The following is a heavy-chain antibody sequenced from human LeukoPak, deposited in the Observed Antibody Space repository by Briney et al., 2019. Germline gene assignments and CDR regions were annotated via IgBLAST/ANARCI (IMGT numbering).Heavy chain of an antibody. D-gene: IGHD6-13*01. Sequence: GESLKISCKGSGYSFINYWIGWVRQMPGKGLEWMGIIYPGDSDTRDSPSFQGQVTISADKSISTAYLQWSSLKASDTAFYYCARLRYSTTWYDRSFDSWGQGTLVTVSS. CDR1: GYSFINYW. J-gene: IGHJ4*02. V-gene: IGHV5-51*01. CDR3: ARLRYSTTWYDRSFDS. CDR2: IYPGDSDT.